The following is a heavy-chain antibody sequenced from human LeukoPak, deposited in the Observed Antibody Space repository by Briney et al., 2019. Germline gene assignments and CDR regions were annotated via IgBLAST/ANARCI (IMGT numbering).Heavy chain of an antibody. CDR3: AREFPDSTATGPAFDF. J-gene: IGHJ3*01. Sequence: TGGSLRLSCAASGFTFSSYWMSWVRQAPGKGLEWVANIKQDGSEKYYVDSVKGRFIVSRDNTMNSLYLQMNSLRAEDTAMYYCAREFPDSTATGPAFDFWGQGTMVTVSS. CDR1: GFTFSSYW. V-gene: IGHV3-7*01. D-gene: IGHD6-13*01. CDR2: IKQDGSEK.